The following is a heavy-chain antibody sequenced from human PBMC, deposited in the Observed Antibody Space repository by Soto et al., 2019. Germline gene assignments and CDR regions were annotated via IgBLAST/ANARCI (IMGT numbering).Heavy chain of an antibody. J-gene: IGHJ5*02. V-gene: IGHV1-69*13. CDR3: ARGYYYDSSGYPKFDP. Sequence: SVKVSCKASGGTFSSYAISWVRQAPGQGLEWMGGIIPIFGTANYAQKFQGRVTITADESTSTAYMELSSLRSEDTAVYYCARGYYYDSSGYPKFDPWGQGTLVTVSS. CDR2: IIPIFGTA. CDR1: GGTFSSYA. D-gene: IGHD3-22*01.